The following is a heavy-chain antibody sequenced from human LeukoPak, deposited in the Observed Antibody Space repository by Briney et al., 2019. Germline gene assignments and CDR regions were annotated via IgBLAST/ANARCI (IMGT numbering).Heavy chain of an antibody. CDR3: ARVRGYCSSTICYRYYFDY. J-gene: IGHJ4*02. V-gene: IGHV4-38-2*01. CDR1: DYSISRGYY. Sequence: PSETLSLTCAVSDYSISRGYYWCWIRQPPGKGLEWIGTIYHSVSTYYNPSLKSRVTISVDTSKNQFSLKLTSATAANTAAYYCARVRGYCSSTICYRYYFDYWGQGTLVTVSS. D-gene: IGHD2-2*01. CDR2: IYHSVST.